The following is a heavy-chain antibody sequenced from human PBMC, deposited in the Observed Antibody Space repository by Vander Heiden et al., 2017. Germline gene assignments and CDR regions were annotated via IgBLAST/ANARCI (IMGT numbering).Heavy chain of an antibody. J-gene: IGHJ1*01. V-gene: IGHV3-23*01. CDR2: ISGSGGST. CDR3: AKTHMEH. CDR1: GIARSRYA. Sequence: EVQLLESGGGLVQPGGSLRLSCAAPGIARSRYAMSWVRQAPGKGLELVSAISGSGGSTYYADSVKGRFTISRDNSKNTLYLQMNSLRAEDTAVYYCAKTHMEHWGQGTLVTVSS.